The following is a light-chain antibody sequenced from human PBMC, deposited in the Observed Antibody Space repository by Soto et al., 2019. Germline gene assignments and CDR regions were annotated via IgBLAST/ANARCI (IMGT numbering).Light chain of an antibody. J-gene: IGKJ1*01. V-gene: IGKV1-39*01. CDR1: QDINSY. CDR2: AAS. Sequence: DIQMTQSPSSLSASVGDRVTITCRASQDINSYLNWYQQKPGKAPKLLIYAASSLQSGVQSRFSGSGSGTDFTLTISSLQPEDFATYYCEQSYSTRWTFGEGSMVDIK. CDR3: EQSYSTRWT.